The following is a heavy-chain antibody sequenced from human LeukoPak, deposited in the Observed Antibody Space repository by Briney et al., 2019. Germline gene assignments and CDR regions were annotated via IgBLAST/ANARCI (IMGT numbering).Heavy chain of an antibody. CDR1: GGSISSSSYY. V-gene: IGHV4-39*07. J-gene: IGHJ4*02. D-gene: IGHD5-24*01. Sequence: PSETLSLTCTVSGGSISSSSYYWGWIRQPPGTGLEWIGSIYYSGSTYYNPSLKSRVTISVDTSKNQFSLKLSSVTAADTAVYYCAREPTNPDRQRWLQNFDYWGQGTLVTVSS. CDR2: IYYSGST. CDR3: AREPTNPDRQRWLQNFDY.